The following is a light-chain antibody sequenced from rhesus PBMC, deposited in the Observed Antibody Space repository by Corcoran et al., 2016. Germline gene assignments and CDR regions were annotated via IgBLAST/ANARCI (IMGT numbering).Light chain of an antibody. CDR1: QSVSSR. Sequence: EIVMTQSPATLSLSPGERATLSCRASQSVSSRLAWYQQKPGQATRLLINSASRRATGIPDRFSGRGSGTDVTLTISSLEPEDVGVYSCQQDYSWPPTFGQGTKVEIK. CDR3: QQDYSWPPT. CDR2: SAS. J-gene: IGKJ1*01. V-gene: IGKV3-17*03.